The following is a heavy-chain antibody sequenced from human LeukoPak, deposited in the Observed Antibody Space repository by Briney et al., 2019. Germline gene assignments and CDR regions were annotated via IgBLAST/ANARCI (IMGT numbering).Heavy chain of an antibody. D-gene: IGHD5-18*01. CDR1: GGSISSYY. J-gene: IGHJ5*02. V-gene: IGHV4-59*01. CDR3: ARGLDTRRWSRPNSFDP. CDR2: IYYSGST. Sequence: KPSETLSLTCTVSGGSISSYYWSWIRQPPGKGLEWIGYIYYSGSTNYNPSLKSRVTISVDTSKNQFSLKLSSVTAADTAVYYCARGLDTRRWSRPNSFDPWGQGTLVTVSS.